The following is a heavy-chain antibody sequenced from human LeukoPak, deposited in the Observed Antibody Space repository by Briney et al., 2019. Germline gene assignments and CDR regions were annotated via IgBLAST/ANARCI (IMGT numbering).Heavy chain of an antibody. J-gene: IGHJ4*02. CDR2: INPNSGDT. CDR3: ARVRYRLAETYIDY. CDR1: GYTFTGYY. Sequence: ASVKVSCKASGYTFTGYYMHWVRQALGQGLEWMGWINPNSGDTNYAQKFQGRVTMTRDTSISTAYMELSRLRSDDTAVYYCARVRYRLAETYIDYWGQGTLVTVSS. V-gene: IGHV1-2*02. D-gene: IGHD3-16*01.